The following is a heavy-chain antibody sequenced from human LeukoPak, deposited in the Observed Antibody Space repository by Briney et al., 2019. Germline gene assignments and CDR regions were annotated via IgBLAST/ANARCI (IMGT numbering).Heavy chain of an antibody. J-gene: IGHJ5*02. CDR3: ARAPEPYDFWSGYTNPPNWFDP. D-gene: IGHD3-3*01. Sequence: GGSLRLSCAASGFAFGDYWMTWVRQAPGKGLEWVANIKKDGSEKYYVASVRGRFTISRDNAKNSLYLQMNSLRAEDTAVYYCARAPEPYDFWSGYTNPPNWFDPWGQGTLVTVSS. CDR1: GFAFGDYW. V-gene: IGHV3-7*01. CDR2: IKKDGSEK.